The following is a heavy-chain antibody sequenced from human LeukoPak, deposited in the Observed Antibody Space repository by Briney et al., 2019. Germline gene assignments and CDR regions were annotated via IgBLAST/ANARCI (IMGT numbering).Heavy chain of an antibody. CDR3: AKGVYCSSTSCRGGYFDY. D-gene: IGHD2-2*01. Sequence: GGSLRLSCAASGFTFSSYWMSWVRQAPGKGLEWVSAISGSGGSTYYADSVKGRFTISRDNSKNTLYLQMNSLRAEDTAVYYCAKGVYCSSTSCRGGYFDYWGQGTLVTVSS. J-gene: IGHJ4*02. CDR2: ISGSGGST. CDR1: GFTFSSYW. V-gene: IGHV3-23*01.